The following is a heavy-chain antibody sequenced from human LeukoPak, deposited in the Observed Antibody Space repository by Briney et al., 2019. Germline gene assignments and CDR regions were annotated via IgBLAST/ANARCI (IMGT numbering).Heavy chain of an antibody. J-gene: IGHJ4*02. CDR1: GGSISSYY. CDR2: IYYSGSA. D-gene: IGHD3-3*01. V-gene: IGHV4-59*08. CDR3: ARGPEWYYFDH. Sequence: SETLSLTCTVSGGSISSYYWSWIRQPPGKGLEWIGYIYYSGSAIYSPSLKSRVTISVDTSKNQFSLRLSSVTAADTAVYYCARGPEWYYFDHWGQGTLVTVSS.